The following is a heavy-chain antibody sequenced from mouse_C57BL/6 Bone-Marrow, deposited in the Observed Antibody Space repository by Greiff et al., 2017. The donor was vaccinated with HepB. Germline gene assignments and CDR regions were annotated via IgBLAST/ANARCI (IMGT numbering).Heavy chain of an antibody. Sequence: EVMLVESGGDLVKPGGSLKLSCAASGFTFSSYGMSWVRQTPDKRLEWVATISSGGSYTYYPDSVKGRFTISRDNAKNTLYLQMSSLKSEDTAMYYWARRDGYYWFAYWGQGTLVTVSA. CDR3: ARRDGYYWFAY. D-gene: IGHD2-3*01. CDR1: GFTFSSYG. J-gene: IGHJ3*01. CDR2: ISSGGSYT. V-gene: IGHV5-6*02.